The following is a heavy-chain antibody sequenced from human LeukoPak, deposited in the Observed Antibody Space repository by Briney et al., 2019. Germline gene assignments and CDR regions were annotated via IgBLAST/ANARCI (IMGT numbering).Heavy chain of an antibody. CDR3: ARDLGYCSSTSCYAEDTHYGMDV. CDR1: GGTFSSYA. J-gene: IGHJ6*02. V-gene: IGHV1-69*05. Sequence: ASVKVSCKASGGTFSSYAISWVRQAPGQGLEWMGGIIPIFGTANYAQKFQGRVTITTDESTSTAYMELSSLRSEDTAVYYCARDLGYCSSTSCYAEDTHYGMDVWGQGTTVTVSS. CDR2: IIPIFGTA. D-gene: IGHD2-2*01.